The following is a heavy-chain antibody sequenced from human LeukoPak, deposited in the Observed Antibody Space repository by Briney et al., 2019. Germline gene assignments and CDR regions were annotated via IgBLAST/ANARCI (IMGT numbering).Heavy chain of an antibody. CDR2: IYYSGST. Sequence: SETLSLTCTVSGGSISSYYWSWIRQPPGKGLEWIGYIYYSGSTNYNPSLKSRVTISVDTSKNQFSLKLSSVTAADTAVYYCARHRRYSSSHGTFDIWGQGTMVTVSS. D-gene: IGHD6-13*01. J-gene: IGHJ3*02. CDR3: ARHRRYSSSHGTFDI. V-gene: IGHV4-59*08. CDR1: GGSISSYY.